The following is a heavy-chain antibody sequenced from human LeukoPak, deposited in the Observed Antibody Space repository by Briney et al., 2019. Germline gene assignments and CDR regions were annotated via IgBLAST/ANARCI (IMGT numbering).Heavy chain of an antibody. Sequence: PGGSLRPSCAASGFTFSSYAMSWVRQAPGKGLEWVSAISGSGGSTYYADSVKGRFTISRDNSKNTLYLQMNSLRAEDTAVYYCAKDLRFLEWLSKFDYWGQGTLVTVSS. J-gene: IGHJ4*02. D-gene: IGHD3-3*01. CDR1: GFTFSSYA. V-gene: IGHV3-23*01. CDR3: AKDLRFLEWLSKFDY. CDR2: ISGSGGST.